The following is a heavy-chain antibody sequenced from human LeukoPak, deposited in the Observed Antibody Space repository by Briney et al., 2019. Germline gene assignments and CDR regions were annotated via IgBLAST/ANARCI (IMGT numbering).Heavy chain of an antibody. J-gene: IGHJ1*01. CDR2: ISYSGNT. D-gene: IGHD2-8*01. Sequence: SDALSLVYAVSGGSVSSSEDLGGWSRNPPGKELEWIGSISYSGNTDYNPSLKSRVTLSVDTSKNQFSLKLTSVTAADSAVYYCAGLGVMVLVYQSESWGQGTPVTVSS. V-gene: IGHV4-39*07. CDR3: AGLGVMVLVYQSES. CDR1: GGSVSSSEDL.